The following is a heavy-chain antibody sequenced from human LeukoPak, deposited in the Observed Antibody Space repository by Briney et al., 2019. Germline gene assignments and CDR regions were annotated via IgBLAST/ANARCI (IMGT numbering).Heavy chain of an antibody. J-gene: IGHJ5*02. CDR1: GYTFTSYD. D-gene: IGHD2-2*01. V-gene: IGHV1-8*01. Sequence: ASVKVSCKASGYTFTSYDINWVRQATGQGLEWMGWMNPNSGNTGYAQKFQGRVTMTRNTSTSTAYMELSSLRSEDTAVYYCARASYYCSSTSCYVDWFDPWGQGTLVTVSS. CDR2: MNPNSGNT. CDR3: ARASYYCSSTSCYVDWFDP.